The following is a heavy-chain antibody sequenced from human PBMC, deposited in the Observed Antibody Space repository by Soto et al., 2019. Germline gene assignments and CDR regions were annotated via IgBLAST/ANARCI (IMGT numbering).Heavy chain of an antibody. J-gene: IGHJ4*02. D-gene: IGHD6-19*01. Sequence: EVHLLESGGGLVQPGGSLRLSCAASGFSFSNFAMNWVRQPPGKGLEWVSSVDYSGTYTFYAASVKGRFTISRDNSKKSLYLQMNSLRADDAAIYFCARGASQWLVGDYWGQGALVTVAS. CDR3: ARGASQWLVGDY. CDR1: GFSFSNFA. CDR2: VDYSGTYT. V-gene: IGHV3-23*01.